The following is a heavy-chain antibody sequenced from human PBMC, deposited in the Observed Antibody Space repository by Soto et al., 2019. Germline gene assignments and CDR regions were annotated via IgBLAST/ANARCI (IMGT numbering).Heavy chain of an antibody. CDR3: ARGFYYDILTGYPTGHGMDV. Sequence: SETLSLTCAVYGGSFSGYYWSWIRQPPGKGLEWIGEINHSGSTNYNPSLKSRVTLSVDTSKNQFPLKLSSVTAADTAVYYCARGFYYDILTGYPTGHGMDVWGQGTTVT. D-gene: IGHD3-9*01. CDR2: INHSGST. V-gene: IGHV4-34*01. CDR1: GGSFSGYY. J-gene: IGHJ6*02.